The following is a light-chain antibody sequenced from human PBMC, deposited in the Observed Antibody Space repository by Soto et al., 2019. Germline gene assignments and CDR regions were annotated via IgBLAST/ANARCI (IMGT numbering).Light chain of an antibody. V-gene: IGLV2-14*01. CDR1: SSDVGGYNY. CDR2: EVS. Sequence: QSALTQPASVSGSPGQSITISCTGTSSDVGGYNYVSWYQQHPGKAPKLMIYEVSNRPSGVSNRFSGSKSGNTASLTISGLQAEDEADYYCSSYTSSSTHYVFGTATKLTVL. J-gene: IGLJ1*01. CDR3: SSYTSSSTHYV.